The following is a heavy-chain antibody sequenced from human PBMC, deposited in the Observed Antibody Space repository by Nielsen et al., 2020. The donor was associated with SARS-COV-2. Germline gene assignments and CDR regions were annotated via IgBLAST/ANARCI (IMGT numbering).Heavy chain of an antibody. V-gene: IGHV3-7*03. CDR2: IKQDGSEK. D-gene: IGHD6-19*01. Sequence: VRQAPGKGLEWVANIKQDGSEKYYVDSVKGRFTISRDNAKNSLYLQMNSLRAEDTAVYYCARGFRESVGWVDYYYGMDVWGQGTTVTVS. CDR3: ARGFRESVGWVDYYYGMDV. J-gene: IGHJ6*02.